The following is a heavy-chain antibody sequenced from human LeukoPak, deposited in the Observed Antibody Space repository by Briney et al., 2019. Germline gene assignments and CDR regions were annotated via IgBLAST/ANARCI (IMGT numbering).Heavy chain of an antibody. CDR1: GFTFSSYA. J-gene: IGHJ4*02. D-gene: IGHD5-18*01. CDR2: ISGSGGST. Sequence: GRSLRLSCAASGFTFSSYAMSWVRQAPGKGLKWVSAISGSGGSTFYADSVKGRFTISRDNSKNTLYLQMNSLRAEDTAVYYCAKVGDTAMVFDYWGQGTLVTVSS. V-gene: IGHV3-23*01. CDR3: AKVGDTAMVFDY.